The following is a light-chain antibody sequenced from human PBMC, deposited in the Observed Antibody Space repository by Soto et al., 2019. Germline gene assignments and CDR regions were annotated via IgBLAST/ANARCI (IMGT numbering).Light chain of an antibody. CDR3: MQALQTSIT. V-gene: IGKV2-28*01. J-gene: IGKJ5*01. Sequence: DIVMTQSPLSLPVTPGEPASISCRSSRSLLHSNGYNYLDWYLQKPGQSPQLLIYLGSNRASGVPDRFSGSGSGTDFTLKISRVEAEDVGVYYCMQALQTSITFGQGTDWRL. CDR1: RSLLHSNGYNY. CDR2: LGS.